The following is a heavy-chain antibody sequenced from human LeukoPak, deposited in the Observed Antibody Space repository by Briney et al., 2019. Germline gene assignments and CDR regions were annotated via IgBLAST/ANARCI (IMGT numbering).Heavy chain of an antibody. Sequence: ASVKVSCKASGYTFTGYYMHWVRQAPGQGPEWRGWINPSSGGTHYAQKYQGRVTMTRDTSISTVYMEMSRLTSDDTAVYYCARYWQHDAFDIWGQGTMVAVSS. CDR3: ARYWQHDAFDI. CDR2: INPSSGGT. CDR1: GYTFTGYY. J-gene: IGHJ3*02. D-gene: IGHD6-13*01. V-gene: IGHV1-2*02.